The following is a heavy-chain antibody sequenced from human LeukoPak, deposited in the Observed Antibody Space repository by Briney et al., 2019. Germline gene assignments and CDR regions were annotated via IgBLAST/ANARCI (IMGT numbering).Heavy chain of an antibody. CDR1: GGSISSSSYY. V-gene: IGHV4-39*01. CDR3: VRIGLAAAGFSYFDY. J-gene: IGHJ4*02. Sequence: SETLSLTCTVSGGSISSSSYYWGWIRQPPGKGLEWIGSIYYSGSTYYNPSLKSRVTISVDTSKNQFSLKLSSVTAADTAVYYCVRIGLAAAGFSYFDYWGQGTLVTVSS. D-gene: IGHD6-13*01. CDR2: IYYSGST.